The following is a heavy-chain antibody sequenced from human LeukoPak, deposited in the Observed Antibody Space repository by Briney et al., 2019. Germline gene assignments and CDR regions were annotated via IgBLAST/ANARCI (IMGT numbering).Heavy chain of an antibody. V-gene: IGHV4-30-4*01. CDR2: MYYSGST. J-gene: IGHJ5*02. CDR1: GGSISSSDYY. D-gene: IGHD3-22*01. Sequence: PSVTLSLTCTVSGGSISSSDYYWTWIRQPPGKGLEWIAYMYYSGSTYYNPSLKSRVTMSADMSKNQLSLKLSSVTAADTAVYYCARPYYYDSRIDPWGQGILVTVSS. CDR3: ARPYYYDSRIDP.